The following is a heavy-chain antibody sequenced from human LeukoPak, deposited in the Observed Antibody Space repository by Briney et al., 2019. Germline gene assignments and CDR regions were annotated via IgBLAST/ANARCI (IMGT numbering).Heavy chain of an antibody. CDR1: GFSFSNYG. CDR2: IQSDGSKT. CDR3: TKRYCKSATCRSDMDA. Sequence: GGSLRLSCAASGFSFSNYGMHWVRQAPGKGLEWVALIQSDGSKTYSADSVKGRFTISRDNPRNTLYLQMNRLRPEDTAVYYCTKRYCKSATCRSDMDAWGQGTTVTVSS. D-gene: IGHD2-15*01. V-gene: IGHV3-30*02. J-gene: IGHJ6*02.